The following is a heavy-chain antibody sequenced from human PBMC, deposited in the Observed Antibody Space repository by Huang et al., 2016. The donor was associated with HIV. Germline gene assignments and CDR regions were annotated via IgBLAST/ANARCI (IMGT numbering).Heavy chain of an antibody. CDR3: ARFSHKRSTHESGFGY. D-gene: IGHD2-2*01. J-gene: IGHJ4*02. V-gene: IGHV5-51*01. CDR1: GYTFTHYW. Sequence: EVQLVQSGVELKKPGESLKISCRASGYTFTHYWIGWVRQMPGKGLEWMGIVYPVDSDTSYSPSFQGQVTISADKSVNTAYLQWGGLKASDTAIYYCARFSHKRSTHESGFGYWGQGTLVTVSS. CDR2: VYPVDSDT.